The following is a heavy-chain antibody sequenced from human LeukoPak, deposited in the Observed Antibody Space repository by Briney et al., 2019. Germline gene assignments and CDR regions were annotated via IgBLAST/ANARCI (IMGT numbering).Heavy chain of an antibody. V-gene: IGHV3-20*04. Sequence: PGGSLRLSCAASGFTFDDYGMSWVRQAPGKGLEWVSGINWNGGSTGCADSVKGRFTISRDNAKNSLYLQMNSLRAEDTAVYYCAGSILTGYPNFDYWGQGTLVTVSS. J-gene: IGHJ4*02. CDR2: INWNGGST. CDR3: AGSILTGYPNFDY. CDR1: GFTFDDYG. D-gene: IGHD3-9*01.